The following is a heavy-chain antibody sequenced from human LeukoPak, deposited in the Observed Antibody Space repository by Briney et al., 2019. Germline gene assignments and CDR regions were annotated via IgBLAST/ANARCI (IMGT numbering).Heavy chain of an antibody. CDR3: ARGPPIDY. CDR1: GFTFSNAW. CDR2: IYYSGST. V-gene: IGHV4-59*01. Sequence: GSLRLSCATSGFTFSNAWMNWVRQAAGKGLEWIGYIYYSGSTNYNPSLKSRVTISVNTSKNQLSLRLSSVTAADTAVYYCARGPPIDYWGQGTLVTVSS. J-gene: IGHJ4*02.